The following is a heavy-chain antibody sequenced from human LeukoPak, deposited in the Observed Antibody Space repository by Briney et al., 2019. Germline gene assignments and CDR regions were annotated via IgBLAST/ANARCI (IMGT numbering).Heavy chain of an antibody. V-gene: IGHV3-53*01. D-gene: IGHD3-3*01. CDR3: ARAIRFLEPIDY. J-gene: IGHJ4*02. CDR1: GFTVSSNY. CDR2: IYSGGST. Sequence: PGGSLRLSSAASGFTVSSNYMSWVRQAPGKGLEWVSVIYSGGSTYYADSVKGRFTISRDNSKNTLYLQMNSLRAEDTAVYYCARAIRFLEPIDYWGQGTLVTVSS.